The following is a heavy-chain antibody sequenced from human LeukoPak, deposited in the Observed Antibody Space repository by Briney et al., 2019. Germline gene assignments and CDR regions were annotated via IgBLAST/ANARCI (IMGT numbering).Heavy chain of an antibody. D-gene: IGHD3-22*01. V-gene: IGHV1-8*01. J-gene: IGHJ6*02. CDR2: MNPNSGNT. Sequence: VSVKVSCKASGYTFTSYDINWARQATGQGLEWMGWMNPNSGNTGYAQKFQGRVTMTRNTSISTAYMELSSLRSEDTAVYYCARGSVLRQYYYDSSGYYSGSGMDVWGQGTTVTVSS. CDR3: ARGSVLRQYYYDSSGYYSGSGMDV. CDR1: GYTFTSYD.